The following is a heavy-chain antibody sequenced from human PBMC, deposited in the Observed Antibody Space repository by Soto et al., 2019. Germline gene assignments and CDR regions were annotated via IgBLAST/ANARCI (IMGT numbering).Heavy chain of an antibody. Sequence: EVQLVESGGALVQPGGSLRLSCVASGFTFNIYDMHWVRQATGKGLEWVSAIGVAGETYYSGSVKGRFTISRENAKNSXXXXXXXXXXXXXXXYYCVREWVDTYGVHPPLGLDVWGQGTTVTVSS. V-gene: IGHV3-13*01. J-gene: IGHJ6*02. CDR1: GFTFNIYD. D-gene: IGHD5-18*01. CDR3: VREWVDTYGVHPPLGLDV. CDR2: IGVAGET.